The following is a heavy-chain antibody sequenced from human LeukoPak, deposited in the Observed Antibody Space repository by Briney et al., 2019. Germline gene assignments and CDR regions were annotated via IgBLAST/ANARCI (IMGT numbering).Heavy chain of an antibody. J-gene: IGHJ3*02. D-gene: IGHD1-7*01. CDR2: IIPILGIA. CDR3: ASGITGTTDAFDI. CDR1: GGIFSSYA. V-gene: IGHV1-69*04. Sequence: SVKVSCKASGGIFSSYAISWVRQAPGQGREWMGRIIPILGIANYTQKFQGRVKITADKSTSTAYMELSSLRSEYTAVYYCASGITGTTDAFDIWGQGTMVTVSS.